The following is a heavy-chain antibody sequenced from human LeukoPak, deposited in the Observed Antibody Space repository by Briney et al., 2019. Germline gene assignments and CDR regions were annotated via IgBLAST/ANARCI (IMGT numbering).Heavy chain of an antibody. Sequence: GGSLRLSCAASGLTFSDYYMTWIRQAPGKGLEWGSSISGTGTIIYSADSVRGRFTVSRDNARNSLFLHMNSLRAEDTAVYYCAVQITMIVVVPYFDYWGQGTLVTVSS. J-gene: IGHJ4*02. V-gene: IGHV3-11*04. D-gene: IGHD3-22*01. CDR1: GLTFSDYY. CDR2: ISGTGTII. CDR3: AVQITMIVVVPYFDY.